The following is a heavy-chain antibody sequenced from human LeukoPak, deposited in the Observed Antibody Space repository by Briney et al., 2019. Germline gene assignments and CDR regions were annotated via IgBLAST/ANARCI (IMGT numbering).Heavy chain of an antibody. D-gene: IGHD2-15*01. Sequence: GASVKVSCRGSGSNFNNYAITWVRQAPGQGLEWMGWISAYNGNTNYAQKLQGRVTMTTDTSTSTAYMELRSLRSDDTAVYYCARTSGGFDPWGQGTLVTVSS. J-gene: IGHJ5*02. V-gene: IGHV1-18*01. CDR3: ARTSGGFDP. CDR2: ISAYNGNT. CDR1: GSNFNNYA.